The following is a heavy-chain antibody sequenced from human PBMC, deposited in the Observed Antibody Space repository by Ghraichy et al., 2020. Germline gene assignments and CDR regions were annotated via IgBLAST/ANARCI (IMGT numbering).Heavy chain of an antibody. CDR1: GFTFSTYS. J-gene: IGHJ6*02. D-gene: IGHD3-22*01. CDR2: ITSSSTYI. V-gene: IGHV3-21*01. Sequence: GGSLRLSCAASGFTFSTYSMNWVRQAPGKGLEWVSSITSSSTYIYYSDSLKGRFTISRDNAKNSLYLQMNSLRAEDTAVYYCASDYDTTGYFFYGMDVWGQGTTVTVSS. CDR3: ASDYDTTGYFFYGMDV.